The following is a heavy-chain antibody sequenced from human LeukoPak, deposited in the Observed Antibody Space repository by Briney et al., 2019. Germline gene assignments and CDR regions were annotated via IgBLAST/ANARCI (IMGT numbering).Heavy chain of an antibody. CDR2: IYYSGST. CDR3: ARAPPTPNFDY. D-gene: IGHD2-15*01. Sequence: SETLSLTCTVSGGSISSYYWSWIRQPPGKGLEWIGYIYYSGSTNYNPSLKSRVTISVDTSKNQFSLKLSSVTAADTAVYYCARAPPTPNFDYWGQGTLVTVSS. CDR1: GGSISSYY. V-gene: IGHV4-59*12. J-gene: IGHJ4*02.